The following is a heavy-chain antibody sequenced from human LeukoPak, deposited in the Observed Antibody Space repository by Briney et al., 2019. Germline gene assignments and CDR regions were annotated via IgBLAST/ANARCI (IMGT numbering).Heavy chain of an antibody. D-gene: IGHD3-16*01. J-gene: IGHJ4*02. V-gene: IGHV1-18*01. CDR3: ARVFQIWLRLGEPIGYFDY. Sequence: EASVTVSCTASGYTFTSYGISWVRQAPGQGLEWMGWISAYNGNTNYAQKLQGRVTMTTDTSTSTAYMELRSLRSDDTAVYYCARVFQIWLRLGEPIGYFDYWGQGTLVTVSS. CDR2: ISAYNGNT. CDR1: GYTFTSYG.